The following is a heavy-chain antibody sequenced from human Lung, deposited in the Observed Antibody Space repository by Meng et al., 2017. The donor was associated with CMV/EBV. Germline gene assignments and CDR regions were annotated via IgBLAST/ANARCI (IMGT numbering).Heavy chain of an antibody. CDR1: GGTFISYA. D-gene: IGHD2-2*02. CDR3: VGGYCSNCGCYNVYGMEV. J-gene: IGHJ6*02. CDR2: IIPTLGTA. V-gene: IGHV1-69*05. Sequence: SXXVSXKASGGTFISYAVSWVRQAPGQGLEWMGGIIPTLGTANYAQKFQGRVTITTDESTSTASMELSSLRSEDTDVYCLVGGYCSNCGCYNVYGMEVWGRGTXVTVSS.